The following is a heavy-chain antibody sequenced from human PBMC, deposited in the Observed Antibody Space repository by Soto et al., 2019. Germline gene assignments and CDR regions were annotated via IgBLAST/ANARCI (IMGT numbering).Heavy chain of an antibody. CDR2: FDPEDGET. J-gene: IGHJ4*02. D-gene: IGHD2-2*01. V-gene: IGHV1-24*01. Sequence: GASVKVYCQVSGYTLTALSMHWVRQAPGRGLEWMGGFDPEDGETIYAQKFQGRVTMTEDTSTDTAYMELSSLRSEDTAVYYCATGGIVVVPAATYYFDYWGQGTLVTVSS. CDR3: ATGGIVVVPAATYYFDY. CDR1: GYTLTALS.